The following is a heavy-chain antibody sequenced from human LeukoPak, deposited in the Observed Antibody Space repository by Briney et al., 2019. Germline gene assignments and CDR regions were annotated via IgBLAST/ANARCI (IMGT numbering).Heavy chain of an antibody. CDR3: ARDHVGGIAAAATARY. V-gene: IGHV1-18*04. J-gene: IGHJ4*02. Sequence: ASVKVSCKASGYTFTSYGISWVRQAPGEGLEWMGWISAYNGNTNYAQKLQGRVTMTTDTSTSTAYMELRSLRSDDTAVYYCARDHVGGIAAAATARYWGQGTPVTVSS. D-gene: IGHD6-13*01. CDR1: GYTFTSYG. CDR2: ISAYNGNT.